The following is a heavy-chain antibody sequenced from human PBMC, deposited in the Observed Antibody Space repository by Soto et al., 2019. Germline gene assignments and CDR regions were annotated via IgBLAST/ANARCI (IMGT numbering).Heavy chain of an antibody. CDR1: GFSLTTSGVG. D-gene: IGHD1-1*01. CDR3: AHRLEIAVTGTLDY. J-gene: IGHJ4*02. V-gene: IGHV2-5*02. CDR2: IYWDDDK. Sequence: QITLKESGPTLVKPTQTLTLTCTFSGFSLTTSGVGVGWIRRPPGKALEWLALIYWDDDKRYSPSLKSRLTITTDTSKNQVVLTMTNMDPVDTATYYSAHRLEIAVTGTLDYWGQGTLVTVSS.